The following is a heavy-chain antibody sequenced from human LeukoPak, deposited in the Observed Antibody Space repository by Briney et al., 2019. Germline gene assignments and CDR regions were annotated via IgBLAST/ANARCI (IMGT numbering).Heavy chain of an antibody. J-gene: IGHJ4*02. V-gene: IGHV1-69*13. CDR1: GGTFSSYA. D-gene: IGHD5-12*01. CDR2: IILIFGTA. CDR3: ARAHLLRSWVGGYDYQFFDY. Sequence: ASVKVSCKASGGTFSSYAISWVRQAPGQGLEWMGGIILIFGTANYAQKFQGRVTITADESTSTAYMELSSLRSEDTAVYYCARAHLLRSWVGGYDYQFFDYWGQGTLVTVSS.